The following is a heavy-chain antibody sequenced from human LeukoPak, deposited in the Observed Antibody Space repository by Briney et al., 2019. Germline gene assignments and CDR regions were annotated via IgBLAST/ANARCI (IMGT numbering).Heavy chain of an antibody. CDR3: AKHVYDSAFDI. Sequence: SETLSLTCTVSGGSISSYYWSWIRQPPGKGLEWIGYIYYSGSTNYNPSLKSRVTISVDTSKNQFSLKLSSVTAADTAVYYCAKHVYDSAFDIWGQGTMVTVSS. V-gene: IGHV4-59*01. CDR2: IYYSGST. J-gene: IGHJ3*02. D-gene: IGHD5/OR15-5a*01. CDR1: GGSISSYY.